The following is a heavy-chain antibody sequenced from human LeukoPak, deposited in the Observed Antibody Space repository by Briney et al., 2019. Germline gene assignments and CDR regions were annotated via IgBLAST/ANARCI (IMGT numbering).Heavy chain of an antibody. CDR2: IYYSGST. J-gene: IGHJ4*02. CDR3: ARLGTGYYRSFDY. CDR1: GGSISSYY. V-gene: IGHV4-59*01. Sequence: PSETLSLTCTVSGGSISSYYWNWIRQSPGKGLGWIGNIYYSGSTNYNPSLKSRVTISVDTSKNQFSLKLSSVTAADTAMYYCARLGTGYYRSFDYWGQGTLVTVSS. D-gene: IGHD3/OR15-3a*01.